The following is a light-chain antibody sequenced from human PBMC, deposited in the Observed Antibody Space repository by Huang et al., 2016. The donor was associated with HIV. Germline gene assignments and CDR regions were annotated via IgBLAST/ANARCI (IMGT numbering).Light chain of an antibody. CDR2: GTS. CDR3: QHYKT. J-gene: IGKJ2*01. V-gene: IGKV3-15*01. Sequence: EIVLTQSPATLSVSPGERVTLSCRASQSLTTNLAWYQQKPGKAPRLLIYGTSTRATDIPARFSGSGSGTEFTLTISSLQSEDFAVYSCQHYKTFGRGTKLEIK. CDR1: QSLTTN.